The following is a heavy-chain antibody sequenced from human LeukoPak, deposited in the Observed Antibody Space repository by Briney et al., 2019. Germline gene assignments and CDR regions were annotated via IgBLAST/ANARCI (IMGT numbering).Heavy chain of an antibody. Sequence: ASVKVSCKASGGTFSSYAISWVRQAPGQGLEWMGGIIPIFGTANYAQKFQGRVTITADESTSTAYMELSSLRSEDTAVYYCARVHQTTAGTDYWSQGTLVTVSS. V-gene: IGHV1-69*13. CDR2: IIPIFGTA. D-gene: IGHD6-13*01. CDR1: GGTFSSYA. CDR3: ARVHQTTAGTDY. J-gene: IGHJ4*02.